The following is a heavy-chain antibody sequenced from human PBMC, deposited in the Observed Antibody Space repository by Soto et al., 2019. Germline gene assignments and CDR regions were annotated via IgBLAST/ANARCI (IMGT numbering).Heavy chain of an antibody. CDR1: GGSISNSNW. V-gene: IGHV4-4*02. CDR3: AHRPIVGAAI. J-gene: IGHJ4*02. D-gene: IGHD1-26*01. CDR2: IYHTGST. Sequence: QVQLQESGPGLVKPSGTLSLTCGVFGGSISNSNWWTWVRQPPGKGLEWIGEIYHTGSTNYNSSLLSRVTISLDKPNNQFSLKLSSVTAADTAVYYCAHRPIVGAAIWGQGPLVTVSS.